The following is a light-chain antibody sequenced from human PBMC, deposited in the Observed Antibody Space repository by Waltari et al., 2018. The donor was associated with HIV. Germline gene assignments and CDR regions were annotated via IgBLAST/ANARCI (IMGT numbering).Light chain of an antibody. CDR2: WAS. CDR1: QSILCTAGHLHY. J-gene: IGKJ2*01. CDR3: QQYNDIPYT. Sequence: DIVMTQYPEPLAVSLGERAKINCKSSQSILCTAGHLHYLAWYQQRPGHAPHLLIYWASTLESGRPDRFTGSVSVTDFTLTISSLQAEDVAVYYCQQYNDIPYTFGQGTKLDIK. V-gene: IGKV4-1*01.